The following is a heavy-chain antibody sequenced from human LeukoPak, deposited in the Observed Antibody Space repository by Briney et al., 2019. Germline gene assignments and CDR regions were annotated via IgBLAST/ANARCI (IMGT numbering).Heavy chain of an antibody. CDR3: AKSGYNRFDY. Sequence: GGTLRLSCAASGFTFSSYGMSWVRQAPGKGLEWVSSISGSGSGGSTYYADSVKGRFTISRDNSKNTLYLQMNSLRAEDTAVYYCAKSGYNRFDYWGQGTLVTVSS. D-gene: IGHD5-24*01. CDR2: ISGSGSGGST. J-gene: IGHJ4*02. V-gene: IGHV3-23*01. CDR1: GFTFSSYG.